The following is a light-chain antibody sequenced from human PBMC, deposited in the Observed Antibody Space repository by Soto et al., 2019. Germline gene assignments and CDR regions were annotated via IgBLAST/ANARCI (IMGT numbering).Light chain of an antibody. Sequence: QSVLTQPASVSGSPGQSITISCTGNIYDVGAYHYVSWYQQFPGKAPKLILYEVSNRPSGISHRFSGFRSGRTASLTVSGLQPEDDAHYYCISYTTTGALVFGVGTKLTVL. CDR3: ISYTTTGALV. V-gene: IGLV2-14*01. J-gene: IGLJ2*01. CDR1: IYDVGAYHY. CDR2: EVS.